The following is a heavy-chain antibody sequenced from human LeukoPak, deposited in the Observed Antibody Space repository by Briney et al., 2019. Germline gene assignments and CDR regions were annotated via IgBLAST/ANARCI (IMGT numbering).Heavy chain of an antibody. CDR3: ANGYGSSVYASFDW. V-gene: IGHV3-23*01. CDR2: ISGSGDSA. D-gene: IGHD3-22*01. Sequence: PGGSLRLSCAASAFTVRINYMSGFRQAPGKGLEWVSGISGSGDSAHYADSVKGRFTISRDDSKTTLYLQMNSLRAEDAAVYYCANGYGSSVYASFDWWGQGTLVTVSS. J-gene: IGHJ4*02. CDR1: AFTVRINY.